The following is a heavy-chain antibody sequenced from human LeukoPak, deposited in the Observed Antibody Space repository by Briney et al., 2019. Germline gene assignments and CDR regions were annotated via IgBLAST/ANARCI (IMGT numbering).Heavy chain of an antibody. CDR1: GFTFNRDW. Sequence: GGSLRLSCAASGFTFNRDWTAWVRQAPGKGLEWVSAISGSGGNTYYADSVKGRFTISRDNSKNTLFLQMNSLRAEDTAVYYRAKGAQGCSITSCYFDSWGQGTLVTVSS. CDR2: ISGSGGNT. V-gene: IGHV3-23*01. D-gene: IGHD2-2*01. CDR3: AKGAQGCSITSCYFDS. J-gene: IGHJ4*02.